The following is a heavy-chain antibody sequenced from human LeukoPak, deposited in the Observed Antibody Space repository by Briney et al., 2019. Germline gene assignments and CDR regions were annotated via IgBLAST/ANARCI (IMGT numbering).Heavy chain of an antibody. CDR2: ISGSGGST. D-gene: IGHD3-9*01. V-gene: IGHV3-23*01. Sequence: GGSLRLSCAASGFTFSSYAMSWVRQAPGKGLERVSAISGSGGSTYYADSVKGRFTISRDNSKNTLYLQMNSLRAEDTAVYYCAKGRPRYFDWLPFDYWGQGTLVTVSS. CDR3: AKGRPRYFDWLPFDY. J-gene: IGHJ4*02. CDR1: GFTFSSYA.